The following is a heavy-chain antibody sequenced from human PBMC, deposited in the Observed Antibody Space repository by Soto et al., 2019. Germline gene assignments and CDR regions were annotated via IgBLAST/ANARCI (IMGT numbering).Heavy chain of an antibody. CDR3: ARIHSSSSSDMDV. D-gene: IGHD6-6*01. V-gene: IGHV6-1*01. CDR1: WDSVSSNSAA. Sequence: SQPLSLTCAISWDSVSSNSAAWNWIRQSPSRGLEWLGRTYYRSKWYYCYAVSVKSRINIKPDTSKNQFSLQLNSVTPEDTAVYYCARIHSSSSSDMDVWGQGTTVTVSS. J-gene: IGHJ6*02. CDR2: TYYRSKWYY.